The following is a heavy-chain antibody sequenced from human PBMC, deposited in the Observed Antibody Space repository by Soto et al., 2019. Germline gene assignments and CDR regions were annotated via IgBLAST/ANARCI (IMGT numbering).Heavy chain of an antibody. V-gene: IGHV3-23*01. CDR2: ITGSGDGT. D-gene: IGHD6-6*01. Sequence: GGSLRLSCAASGFTFSNYAMNWVRQIPGQGPEWVASITGSGDGTFYADSVKGRFSISRDNSKDTLYLQMNSLRAEDTAVYYCARDTYSSSSRYYYYYMDVWGKGTTVTVSS. CDR3: ARDTYSSSSRYYYYYMDV. J-gene: IGHJ6*03. CDR1: GFTFSNYA.